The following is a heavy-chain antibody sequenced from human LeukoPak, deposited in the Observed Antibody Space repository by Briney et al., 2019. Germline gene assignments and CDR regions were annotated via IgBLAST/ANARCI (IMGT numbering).Heavy chain of an antibody. CDR2: ITSGSSYI. CDR1: GFTFSSYN. V-gene: IGHV3-21*01. J-gene: IGHJ6*03. CDR3: ARDPYSGSYGNYYYYFMDV. Sequence: PGGSLRLSCAASGFTFSSYNMNWVRQAPGKGLEWVSSITSGSSYIYYADSVKGRFTISRDNAKNSLYLQMNGLRAEDTAVYYCARDPYSGSYGNYYYYFMDVWGKGTTVTISS. D-gene: IGHD1-26*01.